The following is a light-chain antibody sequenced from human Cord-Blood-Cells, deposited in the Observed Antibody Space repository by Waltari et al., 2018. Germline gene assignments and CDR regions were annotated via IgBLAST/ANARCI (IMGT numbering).Light chain of an antibody. V-gene: IGKV3-15*01. CDR1: QSVSSN. J-gene: IGKJ1*01. CDR3: QQYNNWPRT. CDR2: GAS. Sequence: EIVMTQSQATLSASAGESATLSCRASQSVSSNLAWYQQKPGQAPRLLIYGASTRATGIPARFSGSGSGTEFTLTISSLQSEDFAVYYCQQYNNWPRTFGQGTKVEIK.